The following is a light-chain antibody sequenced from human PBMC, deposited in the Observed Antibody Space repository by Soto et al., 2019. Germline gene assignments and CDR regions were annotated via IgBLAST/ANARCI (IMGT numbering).Light chain of an antibody. CDR3: SSSTHSNTVV. V-gene: IGLV2-14*02. J-gene: IGLJ3*02. Sequence: QSALTQPASVSGSPGQSITISCTGTSSDVGGSGLVSWYQFHPGKAPKLLIFEGFKRPSGVSNRFSGSKSGSTASLTISGLQAEDEADYYCSSSTHSNTVVFGGGTKLTVL. CDR2: EGF. CDR1: SSDVGGSGL.